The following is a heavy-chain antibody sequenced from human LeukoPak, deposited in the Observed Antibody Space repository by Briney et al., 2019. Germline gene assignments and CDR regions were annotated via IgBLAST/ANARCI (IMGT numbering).Heavy chain of an antibody. V-gene: IGHV3-9*03. CDR3: AKGSNRYSGSYWPGAFDI. D-gene: IGHD1-26*01. CDR1: GFAFSSYS. Sequence: PGGSLSLSCAASGFAFSSYSMNWVRQAPGKGLEWVSGISWNSGSIGYADSVKGRFTISRDNAKNSLYLQMNGLRAEDMALYYCAKGSNRYSGSYWPGAFDIWGQGTMVTVSS. CDR2: ISWNSGSI. J-gene: IGHJ3*02.